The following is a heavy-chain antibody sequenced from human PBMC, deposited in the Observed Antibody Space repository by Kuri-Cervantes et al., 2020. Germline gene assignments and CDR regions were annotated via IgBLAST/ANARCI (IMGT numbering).Heavy chain of an antibody. CDR2: IGTAGDT. CDR1: GFTFSSYD. J-gene: IGHJ4*02. V-gene: IGHV3-13*01. CDR3: AREMGNWGYFDY. Sequence: GESLKISCAASGFTFSSYDMHWVRQATGKGLEWVSAIGTAGDTYYPGSVKGRFTISRDNAKNSLYLQMNSLRAEDTAVYYCAREMGNWGYFDYWGQGTLVTVSS. D-gene: IGHD7-27*01.